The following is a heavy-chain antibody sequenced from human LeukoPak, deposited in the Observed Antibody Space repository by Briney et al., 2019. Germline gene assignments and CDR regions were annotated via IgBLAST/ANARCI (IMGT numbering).Heavy chain of an antibody. D-gene: IGHD3-9*01. V-gene: IGHV3-15*01. J-gene: IGHJ4*02. Sequence: GGSLRLSCAASGFSFSNAWMSWVRQAPGKGLEWVGRIKSKIDGGTTDYAAPVKGRFTISRDDSKNTLYVQMNSLKIEDTAVYYCTTNNRDYDILTGYLQPDYWGQGILVTVSS. CDR3: TTNNRDYDILTGYLQPDY. CDR2: IKSKIDGGTT. CDR1: GFSFSNAW.